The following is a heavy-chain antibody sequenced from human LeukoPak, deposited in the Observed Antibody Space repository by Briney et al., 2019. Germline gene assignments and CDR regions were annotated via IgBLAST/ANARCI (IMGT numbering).Heavy chain of an antibody. CDR1: GGSVSSGSYY. Sequence: SETLSLTCTVSGGSVSSGSYYWNWIRQPPGKGLEWIGYIYISASTNYNPSLKSRVTISVDTSKNQFSLKLSSVTAADTAVYYCARGDYSLFDYCGQGTLVTVSS. CDR3: ARGDYSLFDY. D-gene: IGHD2-15*01. J-gene: IGHJ4*02. V-gene: IGHV4-61*01. CDR2: IYISAST.